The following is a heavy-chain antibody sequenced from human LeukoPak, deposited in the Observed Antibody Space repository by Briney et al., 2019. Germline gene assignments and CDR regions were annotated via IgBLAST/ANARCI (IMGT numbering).Heavy chain of an antibody. D-gene: IGHD3-3*01. V-gene: IGHV3-23*01. CDR1: GFTFSSYA. CDR3: AKSPGDFWSGPDY. J-gene: IGHJ4*02. Sequence: GGSLRLFCAASGFTFSSYAMSWVRQAPGKGLEWVSAISGSGGSTYYADSVKGRFTISRDNSKNTLYLQMNSLRAEDTAVYYCAKSPGDFWSGPDYWGQGTLVTVSS. CDR2: ISGSGGST.